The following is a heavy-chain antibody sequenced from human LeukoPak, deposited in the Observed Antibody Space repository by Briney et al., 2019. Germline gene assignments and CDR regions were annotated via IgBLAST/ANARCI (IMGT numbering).Heavy chain of an antibody. V-gene: IGHV1-24*01. CDR1: GYTLTELS. CDR2: FDPEDGET. CDR3: ATPIAAAGLFGY. D-gene: IGHD6-13*01. J-gene: IGHJ4*02. Sequence: ASVKVSCKVSGYTLTELSMHWVRQAPGEGLEWMGGFDPEDGETIYAQKFQGRVTMTEDTSTDTAYMELSSLRSEDTAVYYCATPIAAAGLFGYWGQGTLVTVSS.